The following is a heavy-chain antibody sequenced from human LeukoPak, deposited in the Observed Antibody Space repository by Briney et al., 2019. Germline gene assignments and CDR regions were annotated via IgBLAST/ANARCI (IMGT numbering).Heavy chain of an antibody. D-gene: IGHD1-26*01. CDR1: GYTFTGYY. J-gene: IGHJ4*02. CDR2: INHNSGGT. CDR3: ARVGPSGSYYEY. V-gene: IGHV1-2*02. Sequence: EASVKVSCKASGYTFTGYYMHWVRQAPGQGLEWMGWINHNSGGTNYAQKFQGRITMTRDTSISTDYMELSRLRSDDTAVYYCARVGPSGSYYEYWGQGPLVTVSS.